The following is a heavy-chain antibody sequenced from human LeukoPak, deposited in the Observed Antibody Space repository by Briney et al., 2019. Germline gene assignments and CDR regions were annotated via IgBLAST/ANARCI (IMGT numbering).Heavy chain of an antibody. D-gene: IGHD2-2*02. J-gene: IGHJ6*02. Sequence: GGSLQISCKGSGSRFTSYWIGWVRQLPGKGLEWMGIIYPGDSDTRYSPSVQGQVTISADKSISTAYLQWSSLKASGTAMYYCARLDCSSTSCYRDYYYGMDVWGQGATVTVSS. CDR2: IYPGDSDT. CDR3: ARLDCSSTSCYRDYYYGMDV. CDR1: GSRFTSYW. V-gene: IGHV5-51*01.